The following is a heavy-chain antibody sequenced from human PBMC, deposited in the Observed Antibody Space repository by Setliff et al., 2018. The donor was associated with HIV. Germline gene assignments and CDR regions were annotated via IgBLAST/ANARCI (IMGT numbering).Heavy chain of an antibody. CDR3: ASIWFGESKPLDS. CDR1: GYSISSDYY. D-gene: IGHD3-10*01. V-gene: IGHV4-38-2*02. J-gene: IGHJ4*02. CDR2: IYHSVNT. Sequence: SETLSLTCTVSGYSISSDYYWGWIRQSPGKGLEWIGNIYHSVNTYYNPSLKSGVTIPADATKNQFSLKLTSVTAADTAVYYCASIWFGESKPLDSWGQGMLVTVSS.